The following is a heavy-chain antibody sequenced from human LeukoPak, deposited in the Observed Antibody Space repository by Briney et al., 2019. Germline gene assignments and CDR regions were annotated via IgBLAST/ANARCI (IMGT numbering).Heavy chain of an antibody. J-gene: IGHJ4*02. CDR3: TREGGAFSPFGF. CDR1: GGSITTTNW. D-gene: IGHD1-26*01. V-gene: IGHV4-4*02. CDR2: VHLNGAT. Sequence: SETLSLTCAVSGGSITTTNWWSWVRQPPGKGLEWIGEVHLNGATNYNPSLESRFSMSIDKSNNHLSLEVTSVTAADTAMYYCTREGGAFSPFGFWGQGTLVTVSS.